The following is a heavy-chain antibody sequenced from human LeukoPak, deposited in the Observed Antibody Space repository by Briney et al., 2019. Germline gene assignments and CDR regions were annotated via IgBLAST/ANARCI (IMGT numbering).Heavy chain of an antibody. V-gene: IGHV3-64D*06. D-gene: IGHD3-10*01. CDR1: GFIFSDYA. CDR2: ISSNGGST. Sequence: GGSLRLSCSASGFIFSDYAMNWVRQAPGKGLEYVSTISSNGGSTYYADSVKGRFTISRDNSRSTLYLQMSSLRAEDTAVYYCVKDAARGYYYGSGRTYWGQGTLVTVSS. J-gene: IGHJ4*02. CDR3: VKDAARGYYYGSGRTY.